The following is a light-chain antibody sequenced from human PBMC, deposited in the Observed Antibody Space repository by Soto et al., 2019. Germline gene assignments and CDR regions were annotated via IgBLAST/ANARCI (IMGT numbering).Light chain of an antibody. Sequence: DIQMTQSPSTLSASVGDRVTITCRASESMSNCLAWYQQKPGKAPNLLISGASSLQSGVPSRFSGSASGTEFTLTISSLQPDDIATYYCQQCHRYLTFGQGTKVAIK. CDR2: GAS. CDR3: QQCHRYLT. V-gene: IGKV1-5*01. CDR1: ESMSNC. J-gene: IGKJ1*01.